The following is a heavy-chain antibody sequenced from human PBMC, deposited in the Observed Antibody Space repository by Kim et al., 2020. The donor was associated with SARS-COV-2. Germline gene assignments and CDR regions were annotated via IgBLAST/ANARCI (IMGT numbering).Heavy chain of an antibody. CDR1: GYTFTSYA. Sequence: ASVKVSRKASGYTFTSYAMNWVRQAPGQGLEWIGWINTNTGNPTYAQDFTVRFVFSLDTSVSTAYLQISSLKAEDTAVYYCARWPRSYFDYWGQGTLVTGSS. CDR2: INTNTGNP. CDR3: ARWPRSYFDY. J-gene: IGHJ4*02. V-gene: IGHV7-4-1*02.